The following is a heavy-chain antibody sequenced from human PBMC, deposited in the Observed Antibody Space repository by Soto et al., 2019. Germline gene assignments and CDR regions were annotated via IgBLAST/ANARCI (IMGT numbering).Heavy chain of an antibody. CDR1: GYTFTSYY. CDR3: ARIVSGGHFDY. Sequence: QVQLVQSGAEVKKPGASVKVSCKASGYTFTSYYMHWVRQAPGQGLEWMGIINPSGGSTSYAQNFQGRLTMTRDTSTSTVYRELSSLRSEDTAVYYCARIVSGGHFDYWGQGTLVTVSS. CDR2: INPSGGST. D-gene: IGHD6-19*01. V-gene: IGHV1-46*01. J-gene: IGHJ4*02.